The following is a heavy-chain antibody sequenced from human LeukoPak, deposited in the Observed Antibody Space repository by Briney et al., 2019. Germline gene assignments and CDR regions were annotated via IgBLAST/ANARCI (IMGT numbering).Heavy chain of an antibody. D-gene: IGHD2-2*02. Sequence: SVKVSCKASGGTFSSYAISWVRQAPGQGLEWMGGIIPIFGTANYAQKFQGRVTITADESTSTAYMELSSLRSEDTAVYYCARDQGGIYCSSTSCYTPFDPWGQGTLVTVSS. CDR1: GGTFSSYA. J-gene: IGHJ5*02. CDR3: ARDQGGIYCSSTSCYTPFDP. CDR2: IIPIFGTA. V-gene: IGHV1-69*01.